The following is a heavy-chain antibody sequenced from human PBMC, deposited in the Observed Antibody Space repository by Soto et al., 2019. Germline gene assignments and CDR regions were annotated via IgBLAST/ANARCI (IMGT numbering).Heavy chain of an antibody. V-gene: IGHV3-23*01. J-gene: IGHJ4*02. D-gene: IGHD3-22*01. CDR1: GFTCSFCA. Sequence: EVQLLESGGGLVQPGGSLRLSCAASGFTCSFCAMNWVRQAPGKGLEWVSSIRGSGGDTYYAASVKGRFTISRDYSKNTLRMQMNSLSVEDTAVCYCAQGDSDSYYYFAYWGQGALVTVSS. CDR3: AQGDSDSYYYFAY. CDR2: IRGSGGDT.